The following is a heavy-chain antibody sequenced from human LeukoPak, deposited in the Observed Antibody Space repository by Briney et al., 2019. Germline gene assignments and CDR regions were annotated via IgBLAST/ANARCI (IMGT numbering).Heavy chain of an antibody. CDR2: ISSSGSTI. D-gene: IGHD3-10*02. Sequence: GGSLRLTCAVSGFTVRDNHMYWVRQAPGKGLEWVSYISSSGSTIYYADSVKGRFTISRDNAKNSLYLQMNSLRAEDTAVYYCAELGITMIGGVWGKGTTVTISS. CDR3: AELGITMIGGV. J-gene: IGHJ6*04. CDR1: GFTVRDNH. V-gene: IGHV3-48*03.